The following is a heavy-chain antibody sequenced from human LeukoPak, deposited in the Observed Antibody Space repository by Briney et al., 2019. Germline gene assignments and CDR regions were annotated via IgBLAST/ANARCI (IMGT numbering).Heavy chain of an antibody. J-gene: IGHJ4*02. Sequence: GGSLRLSCAASGXXFSSYXMSWVRQXXXXXXXXXXAISGSGGSTYYADSVKGRFTISRDNSKNTLYLQMNSLRAEDTAVYYCAKDQGGYDFTVGLDYWGQGTLVTVSS. CDR2: ISGSGGST. CDR3: AKDQGGYDFTVGLDY. CDR1: GXXFSSYX. V-gene: IGHV3-23*01. D-gene: IGHD3-3*01.